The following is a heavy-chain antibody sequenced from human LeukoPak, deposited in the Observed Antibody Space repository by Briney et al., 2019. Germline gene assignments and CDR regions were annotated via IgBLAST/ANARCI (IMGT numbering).Heavy chain of an antibody. CDR2: INPNSGGT. CDR3: ARTRVVPAAIGGGNWFDP. Sequence: GASVKVSCKASGYTFTSYDINWVRQAPGQGLEWMGWINPNSGGTNYAQKFQGRVTMTRDTSISAAYMELSRLRSDDTAVYYCARTRVVPAAIGGGNWFDPWGQGTLVTVSS. J-gene: IGHJ5*02. CDR1: GYTFTSYD. D-gene: IGHD2-2*02. V-gene: IGHV1-2*02.